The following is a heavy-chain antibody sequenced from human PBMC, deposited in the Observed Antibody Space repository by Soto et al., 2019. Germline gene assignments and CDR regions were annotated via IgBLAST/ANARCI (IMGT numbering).Heavy chain of an antibody. CDR2: ISGSGGST. V-gene: IGHV3-23*01. CDR1: GFTFSSYA. D-gene: IGHD3-10*01. J-gene: IGHJ6*02. Sequence: LRLSCAASGFTFSSYAMSWVRQAPGKGLEWVSAISGSGGSTYYADSVKGRFTISRDNSKNTLYLQMNSLRAEDTAVYYCAKKTGSRYYYGSGTSPFSYYGMDVWGQGTTVTVSS. CDR3: AKKTGSRYYYGSGTSPFSYYGMDV.